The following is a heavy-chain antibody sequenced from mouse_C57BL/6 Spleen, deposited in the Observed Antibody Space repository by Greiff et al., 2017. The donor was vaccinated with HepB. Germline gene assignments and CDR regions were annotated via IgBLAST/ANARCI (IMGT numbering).Heavy chain of an antibody. Sequence: VQLQQSGPELVKPGASVKISCKASGYTFTDYYMNWVKQSHGKSLEWIGDINPNNGGTSYNQKFKGKATLTVDKSSSTAYMELRSLTSEDSAVYYCASPSITVVATNAMDYWGQGTSVTVSS. CDR2: INPNNGGT. CDR3: ASPSITVVATNAMDY. J-gene: IGHJ4*01. D-gene: IGHD1-1*01. CDR1: GYTFTDYY. V-gene: IGHV1-26*01.